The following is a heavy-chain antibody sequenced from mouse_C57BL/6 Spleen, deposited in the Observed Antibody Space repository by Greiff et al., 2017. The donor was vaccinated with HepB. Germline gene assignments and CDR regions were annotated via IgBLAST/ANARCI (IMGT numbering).Heavy chain of an antibody. CDR1: GYTFTSYW. V-gene: IGHV1-64*01. J-gene: IGHJ3*01. D-gene: IGHD4-1*01. CDR2: IHPNSGST. Sequence: VQLQQSGAELVKPGASVKLSCKASGYTFTSYWMHWVKQRPGQGLEWIGMIHPNSGSTNYNEKFKSKATLTVDKSSSTAYMQLSSLTSEDSAVYYCAREDLTGTTYWGQGTLVTVSA. CDR3: AREDLTGTTY.